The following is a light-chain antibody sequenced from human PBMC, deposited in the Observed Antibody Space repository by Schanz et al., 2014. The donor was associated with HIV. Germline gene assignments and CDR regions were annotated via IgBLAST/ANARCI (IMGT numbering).Light chain of an antibody. CDR3: QQLNSFPYT. Sequence: DIQMTQSPSSLSAGVGDRVTVTCRASQDISTYLAWYQQKPGKAPNLLIYAASTLHTGVPLRFSGSGSGTDFTLTINGLQPDDFATYYCQQLNSFPYTFGQGTMLEI. CDR2: AAS. V-gene: IGKV1-9*01. CDR1: QDISTY. J-gene: IGKJ2*01.